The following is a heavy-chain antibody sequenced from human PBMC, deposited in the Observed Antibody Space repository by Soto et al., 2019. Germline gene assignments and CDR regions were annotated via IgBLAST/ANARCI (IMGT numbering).Heavy chain of an antibody. CDR2: IWYDGSNK. D-gene: IGHD4-17*01. Sequence: GGSLRLSCAASGFTFSSYGMHWVRQAPGKGLEWVAVIWYDGSNKYYADSVKGRFTISRDNSKNTLYLQMNSLRAEDTAVYYCARDAYGDTHGEHGMDVWGQGTTVTVSS. CDR1: GFTFSSYG. CDR3: ARDAYGDTHGEHGMDV. J-gene: IGHJ6*02. V-gene: IGHV3-33*01.